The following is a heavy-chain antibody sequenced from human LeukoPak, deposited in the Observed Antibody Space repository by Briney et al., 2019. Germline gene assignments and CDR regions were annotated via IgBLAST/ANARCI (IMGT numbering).Heavy chain of an antibody. CDR3: ARDRGYYDILTGYSGGSYFDY. CDR1: GGSFSGYY. CDR2: INHSGST. D-gene: IGHD3-9*01. V-gene: IGHV4-34*01. J-gene: IGHJ4*02. Sequence: SETLSLTCAVYGGSFSGYYWSWICQPPGKGLEWIGEINHSGSTNYNPSLKSRVTISVDTSKNQFSLKLSSVTAADTAVYYCARDRGYYDILTGYSGGSYFDYWGQGTLVTVSS.